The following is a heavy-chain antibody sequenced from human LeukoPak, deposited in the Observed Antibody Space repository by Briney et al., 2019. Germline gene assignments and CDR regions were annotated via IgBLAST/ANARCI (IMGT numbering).Heavy chain of an antibody. D-gene: IGHD3-10*01. J-gene: IGHJ4*02. Sequence: SVKVSCKASGGTFSSYTISWVRQAPGQGLEWMGRIIPILGIANYAQKFQGRVTITADKSTSTAYMGLSSLRSEDTAVYYCARGMERSSGSYGDLFDYWGQGTLVTVSS. CDR2: IIPILGIA. V-gene: IGHV1-69*02. CDR1: GGTFSSYT. CDR3: ARGMERSSGSYGDLFDY.